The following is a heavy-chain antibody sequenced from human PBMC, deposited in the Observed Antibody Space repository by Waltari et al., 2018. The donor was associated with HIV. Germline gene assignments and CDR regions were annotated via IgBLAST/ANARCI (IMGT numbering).Heavy chain of an antibody. CDR3: ASIAAAEYFQH. V-gene: IGHV4-59*01. D-gene: IGHD6-13*01. CDR2: IYYSGST. CDR1: GGSISSYY. J-gene: IGHJ1*01. Sequence: QVQLQESGPGLVKPSETLSLTCTVSGGSISSYYWSWIRQPPGKGLEWIGYIYYSGSTNYNPSLKSRVTISVDTSKNQFSLKLSSVTAADTAVYYCASIAAAEYFQHWGQGTLVTVSS.